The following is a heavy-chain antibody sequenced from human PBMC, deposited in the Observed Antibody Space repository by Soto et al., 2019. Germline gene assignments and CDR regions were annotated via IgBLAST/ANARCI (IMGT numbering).Heavy chain of an antibody. CDR3: AGGQDHPAWASDI. D-gene: IGHD7-27*01. CDR2: MNPNSGNT. V-gene: IGHV1-8*01. CDR1: GYTFTSYD. J-gene: IGHJ3*02. Sequence: ASVKGSCPASGYTFTSYDINWVRQATGQGLEWMGWMNPNSGNTGYAQKFQGRVTMTRNTSISTAYMELSSLRSEDTAVYYLAGGQDHPAWASDIRGQGPRGTV.